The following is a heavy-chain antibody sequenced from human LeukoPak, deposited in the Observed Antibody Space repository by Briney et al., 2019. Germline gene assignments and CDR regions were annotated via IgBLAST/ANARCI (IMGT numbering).Heavy chain of an antibody. J-gene: IGHJ3*02. V-gene: IGHV3-23*01. CDR3: ATWYYYDSSGYLTVPSSKKKKPAFDI. CDR2: ISGSGGST. D-gene: IGHD3-22*01. Sequence: AGGSLRLSCAASGFTFSSYAMSWVRQAPGKGLEWVSAISGSGGSTYYADSVKGRFTISRDNSKNTLYLQMNSLRAEDTAVYYCATWYYYDSSGYLTVPSSKKKKPAFDIWGQGTMVTVSS. CDR1: GFTFSSYA.